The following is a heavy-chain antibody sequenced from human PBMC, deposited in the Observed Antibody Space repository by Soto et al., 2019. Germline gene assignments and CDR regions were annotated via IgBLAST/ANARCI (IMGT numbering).Heavy chain of an antibody. CDR1: GGSVSSGSYY. J-gene: IGHJ4*02. Sequence: TSETLSLTCTVSGGSVSSGSYYWSWIRQPPGKGLEWIGYIYYSGSTNYNPSLKSRVTISVDTSKNQFSLKLSSVTAADTAVYYCAREINYYDSSGLSYYFDYWGQGTLVTVSS. CDR3: AREINYYDSSGLSYYFDY. CDR2: IYYSGST. D-gene: IGHD3-22*01. V-gene: IGHV4-61*01.